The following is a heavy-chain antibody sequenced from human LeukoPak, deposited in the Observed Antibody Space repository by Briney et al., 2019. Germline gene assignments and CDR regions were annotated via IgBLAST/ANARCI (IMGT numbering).Heavy chain of an antibody. CDR1: GFTFSSYT. J-gene: IGHJ4*02. CDR3: VRDFDDYGLFDY. D-gene: IGHD4-17*01. V-gene: IGHV3-21*01. CDR2: ISASSTYI. Sequence: SGGSLRLSCAASGFTFSSYTMNWVRQAPGKGLEWVSSISASSTYIYYADSMKGRFTISRDNAKNSLYLQMNSLRAEDAAAYYCVRDFDDYGLFDYWGQGTLVTVSS.